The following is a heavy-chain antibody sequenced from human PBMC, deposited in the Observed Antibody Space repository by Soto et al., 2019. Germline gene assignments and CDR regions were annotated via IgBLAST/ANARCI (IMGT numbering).Heavy chain of an antibody. V-gene: IGHV4-39*01. CDR2: IFYSGST. CDR1: SGSISSTIYS. CDR3: ARQCRGVTCHWFVP. Sequence: QLQLQESGPGLVKPSETLSLTCTVSSGSISSTIYSWDWIRQPPGKGLEWIGSIFYSGSTYYNPSLKVRLTISVDTSKNQFSLTLTSVTAADTAVYYCARQCRGVTCHWFVPWGQGTLVTVSS. D-gene: IGHD2-15*01. J-gene: IGHJ5*02.